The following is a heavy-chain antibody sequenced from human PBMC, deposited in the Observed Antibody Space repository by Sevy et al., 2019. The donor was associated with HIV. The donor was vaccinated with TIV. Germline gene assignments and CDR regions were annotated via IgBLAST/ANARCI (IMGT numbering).Heavy chain of an antibody. Sequence: GGSLRLSCAASGFTFSSYAMSWVRQAPGKGLEWVSAISGSGGSTYYADSVKGRFTISRDNSKNTLYLQRNSLRAEDTAVYYCAKEVVKYYYGSGSTFDYWGQGTLVTVSS. J-gene: IGHJ4*02. CDR1: GFTFSSYA. CDR3: AKEVVKYYYGSGSTFDY. CDR2: ISGSGGST. V-gene: IGHV3-23*01. D-gene: IGHD3-10*01.